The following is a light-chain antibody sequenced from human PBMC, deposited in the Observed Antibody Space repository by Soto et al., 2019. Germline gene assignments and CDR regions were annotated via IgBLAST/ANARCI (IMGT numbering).Light chain of an antibody. CDR2: DVS. CDR3: CSYAGSHFL. Sequence: QSALTQPRSVSGSPGQSVTISCTGTSSDVGGYNYVSWYQQRPGKAPKLMIYDVSQRPSGVPDRFSGSKSGNTASLTISGLQHEDEADYYCCSYAGSHFLFGAGTKVTVL. V-gene: IGLV2-11*01. J-gene: IGLJ2*01. CDR1: SSDVGGYNY.